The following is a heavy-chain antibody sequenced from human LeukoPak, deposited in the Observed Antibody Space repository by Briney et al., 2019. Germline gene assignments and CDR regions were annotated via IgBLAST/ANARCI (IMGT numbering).Heavy chain of an antibody. CDR2: ISSSSSTI. D-gene: IGHD3-16*02. J-gene: IGHJ6*03. CDR1: GFTFSSYS. V-gene: IGHV3-48*04. CDR3: ARDRDYVWGSYRPYYYYYMDV. Sequence: GGSLRLSCAASGFTFSSYSMNWVRQAPGKGLEWVSYISSSSSTIYYADSVKGRLTISRDNAKNSLYLQMNSLRAEDTAVYYCARDRDYVWGSYRPYYYYYMDVWGKGTTVTVSS.